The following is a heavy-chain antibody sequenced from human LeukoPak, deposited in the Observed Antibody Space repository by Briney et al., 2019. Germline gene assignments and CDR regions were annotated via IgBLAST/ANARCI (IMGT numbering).Heavy chain of an antibody. CDR2: ITSSSSYI. CDR1: GFTFSSYS. V-gene: IGHV3-21*01. Sequence: GGSLRLSRAASGFTFSSYSMNWVRPAPGKGLEWFSSITSSSSYIYYADSVKGRFTISRDNAKNSLYLQMNSLRAEDTAVYYCARDLKSDDYGDYGSYFDYWGQGTLVSVSS. J-gene: IGHJ4*02. CDR3: ARDLKSDDYGDYGSYFDY. D-gene: IGHD4-17*01.